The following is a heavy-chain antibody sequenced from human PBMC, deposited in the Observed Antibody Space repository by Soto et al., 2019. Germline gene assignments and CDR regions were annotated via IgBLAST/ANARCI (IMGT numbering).Heavy chain of an antibody. V-gene: IGHV4-61*01. CDR3: ATRITVFGLLIPPFDP. CDR2: IYYSGST. J-gene: IGHJ5*02. CDR1: GGSVSSGSYY. Sequence: SETLSLTCTVSGGSVSSGSYYWSWIRQPPGKGLEWIGYIYYSGSTNYNPSLKSRVTISVYTSKNQFSLRLSSVTAADTAIYYCATRITVFGLLIPPFDPWGQGTQVTVSS. D-gene: IGHD3-3*01.